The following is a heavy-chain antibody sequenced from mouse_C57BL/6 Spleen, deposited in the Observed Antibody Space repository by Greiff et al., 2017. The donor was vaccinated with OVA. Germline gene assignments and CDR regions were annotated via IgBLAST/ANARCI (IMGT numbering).Heavy chain of an antibody. D-gene: IGHD1-1*01. J-gene: IGHJ4*01. CDR1: GYTFTDYY. CDR3: ARRRDGSSYDYAMDY. Sequence: EVQLQQSGPELVKPGASVKISCKASGYTFTDYYMNWVKQSHGKSLEWIGDINPNNGGTSYNQKFKGKATLTVDKSSSTAYMELRSLTSEDSAVYYCARRRDGSSYDYAMDYWGQGTSVTVSS. V-gene: IGHV1-26*01. CDR2: INPNNGGT.